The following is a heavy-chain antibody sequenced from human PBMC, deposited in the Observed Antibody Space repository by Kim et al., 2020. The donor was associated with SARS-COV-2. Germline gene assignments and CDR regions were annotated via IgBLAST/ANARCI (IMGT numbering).Heavy chain of an antibody. V-gene: IGHV3-23*01. D-gene: IGHD2-2*01. Sequence: GGSLRLSCAASGFTFSSYAMSWVRQAPGKGLEWVSAISGSGGSTYYADSVKGRFTISRDNSKNTLYLQMNSLRAEDTAVYYCAKDPADLGYCSSTSCYGDAFDIWGQGTMVTVSS. J-gene: IGHJ3*02. CDR3: AKDPADLGYCSSTSCYGDAFDI. CDR2: ISGSGGST. CDR1: GFTFSSYA.